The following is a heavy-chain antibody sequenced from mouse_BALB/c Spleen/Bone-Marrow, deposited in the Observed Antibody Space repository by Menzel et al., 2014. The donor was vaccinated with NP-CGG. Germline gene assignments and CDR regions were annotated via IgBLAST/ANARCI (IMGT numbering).Heavy chain of an antibody. Sequence: VKLMESGPGLVQPPQSLSITCTVSGFFLTSYGVHWVRQSPGKGLEWLGVIWSDGSTDYNAAFISRLNISKDNSKSQIFFKMNSLQPNDTAIYFCARRDGYLFAYWGQGTLVTVSA. CDR2: IWSDGST. J-gene: IGHJ3*01. CDR1: GFFLTSYG. CDR3: ARRDGYLFAY. V-gene: IGHV2-2*02. D-gene: IGHD2-3*01.